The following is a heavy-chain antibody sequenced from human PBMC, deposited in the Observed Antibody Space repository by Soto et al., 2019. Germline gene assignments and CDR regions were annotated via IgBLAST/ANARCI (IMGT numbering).Heavy chain of an antibody. CDR3: AKVSNKWAVAQRGYFDY. D-gene: IGHD6-19*01. J-gene: IGHJ4*02. CDR1: XFTFSNYA. V-gene: IGHV3-23*01. Sequence: EVQVLDSGGGLVQPGGSQRLSCEASXFTFSNYAMSWVRQAPGKGLEWVSTISATGSTLYADSVKGRFTISRDNSKNTVYLQMNFLRAEDTAVYYCAKVSNKWAVAQRGYFDYWGQGTLVTVSS. CDR2: ISATGST.